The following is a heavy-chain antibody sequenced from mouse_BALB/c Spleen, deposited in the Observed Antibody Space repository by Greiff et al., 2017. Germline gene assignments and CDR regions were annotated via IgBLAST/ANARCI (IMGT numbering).Heavy chain of an antibody. CDR2: ISSGGSYT. J-gene: IGHJ2*01. CDR3: ARPVITAADFDY. D-gene: IGHD1-2*01. CDR1: GFTFSSYG. Sequence: EVMLVESGGDLVKPGGSLKLSCAASGFTFSSYGMSWVRQTPDKRLEWVATISSGGSYTYYPDSVKGRFTISRDNAKNTLYLQMSSLKSEDTAMYYCARPVITAADFDYWGQGTTLTVSS. V-gene: IGHV5-6*01.